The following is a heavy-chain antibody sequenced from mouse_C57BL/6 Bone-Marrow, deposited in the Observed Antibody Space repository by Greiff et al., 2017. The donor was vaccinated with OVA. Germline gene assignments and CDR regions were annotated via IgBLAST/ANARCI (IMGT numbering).Heavy chain of an antibody. CDR1: GYTFTDHI. Sequence: LLESGAELASPGASVTLSCKASGYTFTDHILNWVKKRPGQGLEWIGRIYPVSGETNYNQKFKGKATFSVDRSSSTVYMVLNSLTSEDPAVYYCGKDWESDFDYWGQGTTLTVSS. V-gene: IGHV1-11*01. D-gene: IGHD4-1*01. J-gene: IGHJ2*01. CDR3: GKDWESDFDY. CDR2: IYPVSGET.